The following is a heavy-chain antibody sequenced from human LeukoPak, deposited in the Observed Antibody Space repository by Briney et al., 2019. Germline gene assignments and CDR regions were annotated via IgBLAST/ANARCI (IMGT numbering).Heavy chain of an antibody. D-gene: IGHD3-9*01. V-gene: IGHV3-7*01. J-gene: IGHJ6*03. CDR2: IKQDGSEK. CDR3: ASRTFDWDTPGYYYYYMDV. Sequence: PGGSLRLSCAASGFTFSSYWMSWVRQAPGKGLEWVANIKQDGSEKYYVDSVKGRFTISRDNAKNSLYLQMNSLRAEDTAVYYCASRTFDWDTPGYYYYYMDVWGKGTTVTVSS. CDR1: GFTFSSYW.